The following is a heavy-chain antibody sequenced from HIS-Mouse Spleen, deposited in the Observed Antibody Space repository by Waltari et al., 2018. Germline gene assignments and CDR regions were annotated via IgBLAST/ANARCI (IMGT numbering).Heavy chain of an antibody. CDR2: LSYDGSNK. CDR3: AKASSGLLDY. V-gene: IGHV3-30*18. J-gene: IGHJ4*02. D-gene: IGHD6-19*01. CDR1: GFTFSSYG. Sequence: QVQLVESGGGVVQPGRSLRLSCAASGFTFSSYGMHWVRQAPGTGLEWVAVLSYDGSNKSYADSGKGRFTISRDNSKNTLYLQINSLRAEDTAVYYCAKASSGLLDYWGQGTLVTVSS.